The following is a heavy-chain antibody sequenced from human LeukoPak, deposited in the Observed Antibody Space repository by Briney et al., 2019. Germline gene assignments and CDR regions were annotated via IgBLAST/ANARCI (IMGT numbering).Heavy chain of an antibody. D-gene: IGHD2-21*02. CDR3: ASYGDPNDAFDI. Sequence: SVKVSCKVSGYSLTDLSMHWVRQAPGQGLEWMGGFDPDYGETFYAQKLQGRVTMTEDTSADTAYMELSSLRPDDTAVYYCASYGDPNDAFDIWGQGTMVTVSS. CDR1: GYSLTDLS. J-gene: IGHJ3*02. V-gene: IGHV1-24*01. CDR2: FDPDYGET.